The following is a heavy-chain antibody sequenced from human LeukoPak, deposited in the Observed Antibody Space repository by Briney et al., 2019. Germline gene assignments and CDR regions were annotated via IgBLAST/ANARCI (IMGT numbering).Heavy chain of an antibody. D-gene: IGHD3-10*01. CDR2: IYNSGST. V-gene: IGHV4-59*01. CDR3: TRLIMSSIYYYYMDV. CDR1: GGSISNND. Sequence: SETLSLTCTVSGGSISNNDWSWIRQPPGKGLEWIGYIYNSGSTNYNPSLKSRVTISVDTSKNQFSLKLSSVTAADTAVYYCTRLIMSSIYYYYMDVWGKGTTVTVSS. J-gene: IGHJ6*03.